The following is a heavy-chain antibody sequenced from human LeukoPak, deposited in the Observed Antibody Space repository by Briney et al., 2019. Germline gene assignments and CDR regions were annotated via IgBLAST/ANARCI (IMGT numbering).Heavy chain of an antibody. V-gene: IGHV3-21*01. J-gene: IGHJ4*02. CDR1: GFTFSSYS. D-gene: IGHD4-17*01. Sequence: GGSLRLSCAASGFTFSSYSMNWVRQAPGKGLEWVSSISSSSSYIYYADSVKGRFTISRDNAKNSLYLQMNSLRAEDTAVYYCASTPRPSRTVTTDYWGQGTLVTVSS. CDR3: ASTPRPSRTVTTDY. CDR2: ISSSSSYI.